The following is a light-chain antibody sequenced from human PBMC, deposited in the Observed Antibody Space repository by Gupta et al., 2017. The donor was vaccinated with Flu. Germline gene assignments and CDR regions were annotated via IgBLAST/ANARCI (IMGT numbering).Light chain of an antibody. CDR3: LQSLQLPIT. CDR2: EVS. V-gene: IGKV2D-29*01. CDR1: QSLLHGDGKTY. Sequence: ISCKSSQSLLHGDGKTYLYWYLQKPGQPPQLLIYEVSNRFSGVPDKFSGSGSGTDFTLIISRAEAEDVGVYYCLQSLQLPITLGQGTRLEIK. J-gene: IGKJ5*01.